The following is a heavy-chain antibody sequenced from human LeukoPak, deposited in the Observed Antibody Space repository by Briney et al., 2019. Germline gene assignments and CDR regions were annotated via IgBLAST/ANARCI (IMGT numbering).Heavy chain of an antibody. CDR3: ARQGGYGMDV. V-gene: IGHV4-39*01. D-gene: IGHD3-16*01. J-gene: IGHJ6*02. CDR1: GDSITTDRYS. CDR2: IYHSANT. Sequence: KPSETLSLTCTVSGDSITTDRYSWGWVRQPPGEGLEWIATIYHSANTYYNPSLKSRVTISEDTSKNQFSLKLTSVTAADTAVYYCARQGGYGMDVWGQGTTVTVSS.